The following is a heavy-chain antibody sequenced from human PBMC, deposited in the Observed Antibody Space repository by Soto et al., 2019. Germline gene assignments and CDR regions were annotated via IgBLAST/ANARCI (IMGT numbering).Heavy chain of an antibody. D-gene: IGHD3-10*01. CDR2: IDNTGTDS. CDR3: ARGGFGPAV. V-gene: IGHV3-74*03. Sequence: EVQLVESGGGLVQPGGSLRLSCAASGFTLSGRSMHWVRQAPGKGLVWVSGIDNTGTDSTYADSVKGRFTSSRDNAKNMLFLQMNSLRVEDMAVYYCARGGFGPAVWGKGTTVTVPS. J-gene: IGHJ6*01. CDR1: GFTLSGRS.